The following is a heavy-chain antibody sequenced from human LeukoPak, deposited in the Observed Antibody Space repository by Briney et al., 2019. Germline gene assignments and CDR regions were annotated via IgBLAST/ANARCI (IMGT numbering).Heavy chain of an antibody. CDR2: INPNSGGT. D-gene: IGHD2-15*01. CDR3: ARGYCSGGTCYLVENWLDP. CDR1: GYTLTAYY. J-gene: IGHJ5*02. V-gene: IGHV1-2*06. Sequence: ASVKVACKASGYTLTAYYIYWVRQAPGQGLEWMGRINPNSGGTDYAQNFQGRVTMNRDTSISTAYMELSRLRSADTAVYYCARGYCSGGTCYLVENWLDPWGQGTLVTVSS.